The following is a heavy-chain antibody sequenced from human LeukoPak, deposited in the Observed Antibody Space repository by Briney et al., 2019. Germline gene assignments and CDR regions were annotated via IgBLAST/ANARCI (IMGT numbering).Heavy chain of an antibody. J-gene: IGHJ4*02. CDR3: AKAVGYCGGDCYNDY. Sequence: GGSLRLSCAASGFFFSSYAMSWVRQAPGKGLEWVSAISGSGGSTYYADSVKGRFTISRDNSKNTLYLQMNSLRAEDTAVYYCAKAVGYCGGDCYNDYWGQGTLVTVSS. V-gene: IGHV3-23*01. D-gene: IGHD2-21*02. CDR2: ISGSGGST. CDR1: GFFFSSYA.